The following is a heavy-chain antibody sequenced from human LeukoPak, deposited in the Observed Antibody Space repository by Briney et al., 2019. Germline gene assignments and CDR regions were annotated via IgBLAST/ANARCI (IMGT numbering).Heavy chain of an antibody. V-gene: IGHV3-7*01. CDR2: IKEDGSEK. J-gene: IGHJ3*02. Sequence: GGSLRLSCAASAFTFSSYWMTWVRLAPGKGLEWVANIKEDGSEKVYVDSVKGRFTIPRDNAKNSLYLQMNSLRAEDTAVYYCARDPYNGIGYGAFDIWGQGTMVTVSS. CDR3: ARDPYNGIGYGAFDI. CDR1: AFTFSSYW. D-gene: IGHD3-22*01.